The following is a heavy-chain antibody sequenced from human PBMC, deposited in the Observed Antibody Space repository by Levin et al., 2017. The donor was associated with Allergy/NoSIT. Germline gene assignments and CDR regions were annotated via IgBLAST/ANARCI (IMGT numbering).Heavy chain of an antibody. D-gene: IGHD6-19*01. V-gene: IGHV3-30*03. CDR2: TSYDGRNK. CDR3: ARDAPSQYGAGWFPPEFDS. CDR1: GFSFSSYG. J-gene: IGHJ4*02. Sequence: GGSLRLSCTASGFSFSSYGMHWVRQAPGKGLEWVAVTSYDGRNKYHADSVKGRFTISRDNSKNTLFLEMNSLRPEDTALYYCARDAPSQYGAGWFPPEFDSWGQGTLVTVSS.